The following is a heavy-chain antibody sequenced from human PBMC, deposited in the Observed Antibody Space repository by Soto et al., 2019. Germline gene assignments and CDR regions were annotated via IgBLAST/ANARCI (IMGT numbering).Heavy chain of an antibody. CDR2: LWYDGSNE. CDR3: ARDMGIMTRVTVADY. Sequence: GGSLRLSCAASGFSFSSHGMHWARQAPGKGLEWVAILWYDGSNEYYADSVKGRFTISRDNSKSTLYLQMNSLRVEDTAVYYCARDMGIMTRVTVADYWGQGTLVTVSS. CDR1: GFSFSSHG. V-gene: IGHV3-33*01. J-gene: IGHJ4*02. D-gene: IGHD4-17*01.